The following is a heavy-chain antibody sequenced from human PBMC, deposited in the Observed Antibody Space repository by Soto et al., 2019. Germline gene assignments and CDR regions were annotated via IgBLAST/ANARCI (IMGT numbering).Heavy chain of an antibody. D-gene: IGHD2-21*01. CDR2: IYYSGST. J-gene: IGHJ5*02. Sequence: PSETLSLTCTVSGGSISSYYWSWIRQPPGKGLEWIGYIYYSGSTNYNPSLKSRVTISVDTSKNQFSLKLSSVTAADTAVYYCERHLGDDLFAWFDPWGQGTLVTVSS. V-gene: IGHV4-59*08. CDR3: ERHLGDDLFAWFDP. CDR1: GGSISSYY.